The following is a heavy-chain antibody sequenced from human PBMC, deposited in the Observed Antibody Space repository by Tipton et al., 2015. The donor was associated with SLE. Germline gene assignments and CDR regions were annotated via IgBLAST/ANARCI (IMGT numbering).Heavy chain of an antibody. J-gene: IGHJ3*02. V-gene: IGHV3-23*01. D-gene: IGHD3-3*01. CDR1: GFTFSSYA. Sequence: SGFTFSSYAMSWVRQAPGKGLEWVSAISGSGGSTYYADSVKGRFTISRDNSKNTLYLQMNSLRAEDTAVYYCAKADGAGRFLEWFPSYAFDIWGQGTMVTVSS. CDR3: AKADGAGRFLEWFPSYAFDI. CDR2: ISGSGGST.